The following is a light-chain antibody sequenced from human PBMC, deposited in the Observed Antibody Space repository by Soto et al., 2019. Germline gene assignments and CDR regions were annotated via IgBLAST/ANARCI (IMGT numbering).Light chain of an antibody. CDR1: QSIRSNF. CDR3: QQYVSSPWT. V-gene: IGKV3-20*01. CDR2: GAS. Sequence: EIVLTQSPGTLSLSPGERATLSCRASQSIRSNFLAWYQQKPGQAPSLLIYGASNRPTGIPDRFSGSGSGTDFTLTISRLGPEDFAVYYCQQYVSSPWTFGQGTQLEIE. J-gene: IGKJ1*01.